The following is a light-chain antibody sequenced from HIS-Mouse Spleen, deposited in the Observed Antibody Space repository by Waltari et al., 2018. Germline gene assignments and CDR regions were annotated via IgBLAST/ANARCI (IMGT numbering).Light chain of an antibody. V-gene: IGLV3-21*03. CDR2: DDS. CDR1: NIGSKS. J-gene: IGLJ3*02. CDR3: MQALQTRT. Sequence: SYVLTQPPSVSVAPGKTARITCGGNNIGSKSVHWYQQKPGQAPVLVVYDDSDRPSGIPDRFSGSGSGTDFTLKISRVEAEDVGVYYCMQALQTRTFGQGTK.